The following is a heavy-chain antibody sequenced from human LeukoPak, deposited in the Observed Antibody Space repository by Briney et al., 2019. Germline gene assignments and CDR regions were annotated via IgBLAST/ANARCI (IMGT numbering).Heavy chain of an antibody. D-gene: IGHD3-22*01. J-gene: IGHJ4*02. CDR3: ASAYHYDSSRVDY. Sequence: PGGSLRLSCAASGFTFSSYSMNWVRQAPGKGLEWVSSISSSSSYIYYADSVKGRFTISRDNAKNSLYLQMNSLRAEDTAVYYCASAYHYDSSRVDYWGQGTLVTVSS. CDR1: GFTFSSYS. V-gene: IGHV3-21*01. CDR2: ISSSSSYI.